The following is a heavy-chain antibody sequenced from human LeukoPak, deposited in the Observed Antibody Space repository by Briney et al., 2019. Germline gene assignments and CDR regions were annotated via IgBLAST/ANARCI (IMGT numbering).Heavy chain of an antibody. J-gene: IGHJ4*02. CDR2: INQEGSGK. D-gene: IGHD3-16*02. V-gene: IGHV3-7*01. CDR3: AKDNYVWGSYRVFDY. Sequence: GSLRLSCTTSGFTLSSYWMTWVRQAPGKGLEWVANINQEGSGKNYVDSVKGRFTVSRDNAKNSLYLQMNSLRAEDTAVYYCAKDNYVWGSYRVFDYWGQGTLVTVSS. CDR1: GFTLSSYW.